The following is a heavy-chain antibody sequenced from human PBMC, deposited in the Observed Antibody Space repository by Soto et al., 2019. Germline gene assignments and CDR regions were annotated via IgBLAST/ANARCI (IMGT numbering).Heavy chain of an antibody. CDR2: ISYDGSNK. CDR3: AKPYGGSYEGAFDI. J-gene: IGHJ3*02. V-gene: IGHV3-30*18. CDR1: GFTFSSYG. Sequence: QVQLVESGGGVVQPGRSLRLSCAASGFTFSSYGMHWVRQAPGKGLEWVAVISYDGSNKYYADSVKGRFTISRDNSKNTLYLQMNSLRAEDTAVYYCAKPYGGSYEGAFDIWGQGTMVTVSS. D-gene: IGHD1-26*01.